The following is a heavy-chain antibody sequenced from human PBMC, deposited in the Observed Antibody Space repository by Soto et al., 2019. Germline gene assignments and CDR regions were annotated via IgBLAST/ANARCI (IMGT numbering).Heavy chain of an antibody. CDR1: GFSLTTSGVG. CDR2: IYWDDDK. D-gene: IGHD3-3*01. CDR3: AHRVLRTVFGLVTTTAIYFDF. J-gene: IGHJ4*02. V-gene: IGHV2-5*02. Sequence: QITLNESGPTQVKPRQTLTLTCTFSGFSLTTSGVGVGWIRQSPGKAPEWLALIYWDDDKRYSPSLKSRLTITKDTVKNQVVLTMADLDPADTATYYCAHRVLRTVFGLVTTTAIYFDFWGQGTPVAVSS.